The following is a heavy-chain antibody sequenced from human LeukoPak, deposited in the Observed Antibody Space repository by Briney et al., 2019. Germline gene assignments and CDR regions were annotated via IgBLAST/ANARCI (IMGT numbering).Heavy chain of an antibody. J-gene: IGHJ3*02. V-gene: IGHV3-23*01. CDR1: GFTFSSYA. CDR2: ITDRSSSA. Sequence: GGSLILSRAASGFTFSSYAMSWVRQAPGKGLEWVSAITDRSSSAYYADSVKGRFTISRDNSKNTLYLQMNNLRAEDTAVYYCAKFGYGDYPYQAFDIWGQGTRVTVSS. CDR3: AKFGYGDYPYQAFDI. D-gene: IGHD4-17*01.